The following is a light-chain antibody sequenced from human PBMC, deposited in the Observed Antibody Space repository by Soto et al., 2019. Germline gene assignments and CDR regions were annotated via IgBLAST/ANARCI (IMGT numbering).Light chain of an antibody. CDR3: MIWPSNAVV. CDR1: SDINVGSYN. CDR2: YYSDSDK. Sequence: QLVLTQPPSSSASPGESARLTCTLPSDINVGSYNIYWYQQKSGSPPRYPLYYYSDSDKGQGSGVPSRFSGSKDASANTGILLITGLQSEDEADYYCMIWPSNAVVFGGGTKLTVL. J-gene: IGLJ2*01. V-gene: IGLV5-37*01.